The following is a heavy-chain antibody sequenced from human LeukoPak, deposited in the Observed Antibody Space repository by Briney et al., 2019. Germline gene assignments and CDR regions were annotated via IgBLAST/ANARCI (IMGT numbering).Heavy chain of an antibody. CDR1: GGSISSYY. V-gene: IGHV4-59*01. CDR3: ARGVVPPHSTGYYNWFDT. D-gene: IGHD3-22*01. J-gene: IGHJ5*02. Sequence: SETLSLTCTGSGGSISSYYWSWIRRPPGKGLDWIGYISYSGSTNYNPSLKSRVTISVDTSKNQFSLKLSSVTAADTAVYYCARGVVPPHSTGYYNWFDTWGQGTLVTVSS. CDR2: ISYSGST.